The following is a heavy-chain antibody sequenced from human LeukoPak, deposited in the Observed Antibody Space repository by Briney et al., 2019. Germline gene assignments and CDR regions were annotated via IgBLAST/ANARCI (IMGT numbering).Heavy chain of an antibody. Sequence: SETLSLTCTVSGGSISSYYWSWIRQPAGKGLEWIGRIYTSGSTNYNPSLKSRVTMSVDTSKNQLSLKLSSVTTADTAVYYCARVRPYYDSSGYYYGLYYFDYWGQGTLVTVSS. D-gene: IGHD3-22*01. CDR1: GGSISSYY. V-gene: IGHV4-4*07. J-gene: IGHJ4*02. CDR2: IYTSGST. CDR3: ARVRPYYDSSGYYYGLYYFDY.